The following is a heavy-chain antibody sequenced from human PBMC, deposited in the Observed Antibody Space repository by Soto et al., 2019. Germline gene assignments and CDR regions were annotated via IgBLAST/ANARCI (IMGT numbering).Heavy chain of an antibody. D-gene: IGHD4-17*01. CDR1: GFTFSSYA. Sequence: EVQLLESGGGLVQPGGSLRLSCAASGFTFSSYAMSWVRQAPGKGLEWVSAISGSGGSTYYADSVKGRFTISRDNSKNTLYLQMNSLRAKDTAVYYCAKATDYGDYDHYYYYYGMDVWGQGTTVTVSS. J-gene: IGHJ6*02. CDR2: ISGSGGST. CDR3: AKATDYGDYDHYYYYYGMDV. V-gene: IGHV3-23*01.